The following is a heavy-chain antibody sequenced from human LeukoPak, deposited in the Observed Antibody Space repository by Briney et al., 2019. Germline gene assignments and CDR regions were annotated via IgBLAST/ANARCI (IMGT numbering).Heavy chain of an antibody. D-gene: IGHD2-21*02. Sequence: SETLSLTCTVSGGSISSYYWSWIRQPPGKGLEWIGYIYYSGSTNYNPSLKSRVTISVDTSKNQFSLKLSSVTAADTAVYYCARLRGDSILYYYYYMDVWGKGTTVTVSS. V-gene: IGHV4-59*08. J-gene: IGHJ6*03. CDR2: IYYSGST. CDR3: ARLRGDSILYYYYYMDV. CDR1: GGSISSYY.